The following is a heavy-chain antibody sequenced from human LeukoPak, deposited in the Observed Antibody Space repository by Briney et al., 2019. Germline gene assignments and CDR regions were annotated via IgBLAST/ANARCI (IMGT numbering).Heavy chain of an antibody. J-gene: IGHJ3*02. CDR2: IYSGGST. CDR1: GFTVSSNY. V-gene: IGHV3-53*01. D-gene: IGHD6-25*01. Sequence: GGSLRHSCAASGFTVSSNYMSWVRQAPGKGLEWVSVIYSGGSTYYADSVKGRFTISRDNSKNTLYLQMNSLRAEDTAVYYCARGLSAADDAFDIWGQGTMVTVSS. CDR3: ARGLSAADDAFDI.